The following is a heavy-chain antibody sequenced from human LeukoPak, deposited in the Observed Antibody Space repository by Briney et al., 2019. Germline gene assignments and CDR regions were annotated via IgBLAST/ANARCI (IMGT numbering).Heavy chain of an antibody. Sequence: GGSLSLSCEASGFTFSRHGMSWVRQAPGRGLEWVSNIKQDGSMKQYADSVRGRFIISRDNAKNSVYLQLSSLKAEDSAVYFCARDESGGYYVYWGQGTLVTVSS. J-gene: IGHJ4*02. D-gene: IGHD2-15*01. V-gene: IGHV3-7*01. CDR1: GFTFSRHG. CDR2: IKQDGSMK. CDR3: ARDESGGYYVY.